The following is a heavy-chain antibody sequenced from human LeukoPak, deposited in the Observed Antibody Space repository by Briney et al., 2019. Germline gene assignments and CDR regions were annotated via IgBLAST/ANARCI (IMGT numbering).Heavy chain of an antibody. CDR2: TYYRSKWYN. CDR1: GDSVSSNSAA. V-gene: IGHV6-1*01. Sequence: SQTLSLTCAISGDSVSSNSAAWNWIRQSPSRGLEWLGRTYYRSKWYNDYAVSVKSRITINPDTSKNQFSLQLNSVTPEDTAVYYCARAVQYYYDSSARNWFDPWGQGTLVTVSS. CDR3: ARAVQYYYDSSARNWFDP. J-gene: IGHJ5*02. D-gene: IGHD3-22*01.